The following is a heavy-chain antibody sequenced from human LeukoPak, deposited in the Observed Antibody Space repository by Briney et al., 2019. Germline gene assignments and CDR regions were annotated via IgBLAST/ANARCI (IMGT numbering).Heavy chain of an antibody. CDR2: ISASGAVP. J-gene: IGHJ4*02. CDR1: GFRFDSFH. Sequence: KPGGSLRLSCAASGFRFDSFHMGRIRQVPGKGLDYIAFISASGAVPYYAESVKGRFTISRDNAKNSVSLQMNSLSADDTAVYYCARSLIVASEDYWGQGTLVTVSS. CDR3: ARSLIVASEDY. D-gene: IGHD3-22*01. V-gene: IGHV3-11*04.